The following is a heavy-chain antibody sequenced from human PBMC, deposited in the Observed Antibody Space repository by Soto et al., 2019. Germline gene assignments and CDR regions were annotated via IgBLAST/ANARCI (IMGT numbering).Heavy chain of an antibody. Sequence: QVQLQESGPGLVKPSQTLSLTCTVSGGSIISGGYYWSWIRQHPGKGLEWIGYIHYSGSTYYNASLKRRVTISVDTSKNHFSLRLSSVTAADTAVYYCARAPHGHYYGSGSDLDYWGQGTLVTVSS. D-gene: IGHD3-10*01. V-gene: IGHV4-31*03. J-gene: IGHJ4*02. CDR2: IHYSGST. CDR1: GGSIISGGYY. CDR3: ARAPHGHYYGSGSDLDY.